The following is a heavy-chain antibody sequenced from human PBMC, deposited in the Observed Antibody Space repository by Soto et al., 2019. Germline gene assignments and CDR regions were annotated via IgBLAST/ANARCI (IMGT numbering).Heavy chain of an antibody. CDR1: GGSISSGDYY. CDR3: AGTLRFLEWLYDYYGMDV. J-gene: IGHJ6*02. Sequence: QVQLQESGPGLVKPSQTLSLTCTVSGGSISSGDYYWSWIRQPPGKGLEWIGYIYYSGSTYYNPSRKSRVTISVDTSKNQFSLKLSSVTAAHTAVYYCAGTLRFLEWLYDYYGMDVWGQGTTVTVSS. CDR2: IYYSGST. V-gene: IGHV4-30-4*01. D-gene: IGHD3-3*01.